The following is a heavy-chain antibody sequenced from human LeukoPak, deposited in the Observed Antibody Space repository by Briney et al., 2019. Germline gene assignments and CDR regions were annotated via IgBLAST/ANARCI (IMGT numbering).Heavy chain of an antibody. Sequence: SQTLSLTCAVSGGSISSGGYSWSWIRQPPGKGLEWIGYIYHSGSTYYNPSLKSRVTISVDRSKNQFSLKLSSVTAEDTAVYYCASSRLGYGTNFDPWGQGTLVTVSS. D-gene: IGHD2-2*01. CDR2: IYHSGST. J-gene: IGHJ5*02. CDR3: ASSRLGYGTNFDP. V-gene: IGHV4-30-2*01. CDR1: GGSISSGGYS.